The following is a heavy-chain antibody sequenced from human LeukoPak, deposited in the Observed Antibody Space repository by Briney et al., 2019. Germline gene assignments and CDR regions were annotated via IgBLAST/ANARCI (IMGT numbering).Heavy chain of an antibody. CDR2: ISSSSSYI. Sequence: NPSETLSLTCAVYGGSFSGYYWSWVRQAPGKGLEWVSSISSSSSYIYYADSVKGRFTISRDNAKNSLYLQMNSLRAEDTAVYYCARVLRYFDWLSQPDDAFDIWGQGTMVTVSS. CDR1: GGSFSGYY. CDR3: ARVLRYFDWLSQPDDAFDI. J-gene: IGHJ3*02. D-gene: IGHD3-9*01. V-gene: IGHV3-21*01.